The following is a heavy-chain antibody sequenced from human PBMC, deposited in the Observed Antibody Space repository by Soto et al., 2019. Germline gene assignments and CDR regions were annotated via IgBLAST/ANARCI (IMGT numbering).Heavy chain of an antibody. CDR2: ISYDGSNK. V-gene: IGHV3-30-3*01. D-gene: IGHD4-4*01. Sequence: PGGSLRLSCAASGFTFSSYAMHWVRQAPGKGLEWVAVISYDGSNKYYAESVKGRFNISRDNSKNTLYLQMNSLKAKDTAVYYCSIDYTVTVTKRGLYYYYYGMDVWGQGTTVTVSS. CDR1: GFTFSSYA. J-gene: IGHJ6*02. CDR3: SIDYTVTVTKRGLYYYYYGMDV.